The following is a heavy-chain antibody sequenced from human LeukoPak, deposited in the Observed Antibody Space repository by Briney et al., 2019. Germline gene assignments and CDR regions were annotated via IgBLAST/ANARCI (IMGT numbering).Heavy chain of an antibody. Sequence: GGSLRLSCAASGFTFSSYGMHWVRQAPGKGLEWVAVISYDGSNKYYADSVKDRFTISRDNSKNTLYLQMNSLRAEDTAVYYCAKFSIVWVGELWWGIDHWGQGTLVTVSS. D-gene: IGHD3-10*01. CDR3: AKFSIVWVGELWWGIDH. CDR1: GFTFSSYG. V-gene: IGHV3-30*18. J-gene: IGHJ4*02. CDR2: ISYDGSNK.